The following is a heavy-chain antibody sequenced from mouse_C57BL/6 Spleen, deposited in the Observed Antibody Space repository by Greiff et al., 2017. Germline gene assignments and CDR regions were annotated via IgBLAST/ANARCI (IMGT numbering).Heavy chain of an antibody. CDR2: INPYNGGT. V-gene: IGHV1-19*01. CDR3: ASLVALDY. D-gene: IGHD1-1*01. J-gene: IGHJ2*01. Sequence: EVQLVESGPVLVKPGASVKMSCKASGYTFTDYYMNWVKQSHGKSLEWIGVINPYNGGTSYNQKFKGKATLTVDKSSSTAYMELNSLTSEDSAVYYCASLVALDYWGQGTTLTVSS. CDR1: GYTFTDYY.